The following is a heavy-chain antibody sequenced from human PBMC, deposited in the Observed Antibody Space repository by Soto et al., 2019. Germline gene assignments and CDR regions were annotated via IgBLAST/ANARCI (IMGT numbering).Heavy chain of an antibody. CDR3: AKEGGNHYYYYAMDV. CDR2: TFYRSKWYN. J-gene: IGHJ6*02. CDR1: GDSVSSNSAA. V-gene: IGHV6-1*01. Sequence: SQTLSLTCAISGDSVSSNSAAWSWIRQSPSRGLEWLGRTFYRSKWYNDYAVSVKGRITINPDTSKNQFSLQLNSVTPEDTAVYYCAKEGGNHYYYYAMDVWGQGATVTVSS. D-gene: IGHD1-26*01.